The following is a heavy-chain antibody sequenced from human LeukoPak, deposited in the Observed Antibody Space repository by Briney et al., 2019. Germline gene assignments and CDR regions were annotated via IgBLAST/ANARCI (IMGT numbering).Heavy chain of an antibody. CDR1: GGSISSGSYY. CDR2: IYTSGST. Sequence: SETLSLTCTVSGGSISSGSYYWSWIRQPAGKGLEWIGRIYTSGSTNYNPSLKSRVTMSVDTSKNQFSLRLSSVTAADTAVYYCARDEGLFDYWGQGTLVTVSS. CDR3: ARDEGLFDY. V-gene: IGHV4-61*02. J-gene: IGHJ4*02.